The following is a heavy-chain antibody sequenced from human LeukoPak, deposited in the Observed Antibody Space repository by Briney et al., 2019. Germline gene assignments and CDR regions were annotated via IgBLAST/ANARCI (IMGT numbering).Heavy chain of an antibody. D-gene: IGHD3-10*01. J-gene: IGHJ2*01. CDR2: IYHSGST. V-gene: IGHV4-30-2*01. CDR3: ARDQEVRGAPGWYFDL. CDR1: GGSISSGGYS. Sequence: SETLSLNCAVSGGSISSGGYSWSWIRQPPGKGLEWIGYIYHSGSTYYNPSLKSRVTISVDRSKNQFSLKLSSVTAADTAVYYCARDQEVRGAPGWYFDLWGRGTLVTVSS.